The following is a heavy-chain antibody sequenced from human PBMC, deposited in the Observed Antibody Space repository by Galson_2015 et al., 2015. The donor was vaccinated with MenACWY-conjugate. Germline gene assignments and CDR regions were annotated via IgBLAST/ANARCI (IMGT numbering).Heavy chain of an antibody. CDR1: GFTVSSNY. CDR3: ARVADYYDSSGYYNPFGYYGMDV. Sequence: SLRLSCAASGFTVSSNYMSWVRQAPGKGLEWVSVIYSGGSTYYADSVKGRFTISRDNSKNTLYLQMNSLRAEDTAVYYCARVADYYDSSGYYNPFGYYGMDVWGQGTTVTVSS. CDR2: IYSGGST. D-gene: IGHD3-22*01. J-gene: IGHJ6*02. V-gene: IGHV3-66*01.